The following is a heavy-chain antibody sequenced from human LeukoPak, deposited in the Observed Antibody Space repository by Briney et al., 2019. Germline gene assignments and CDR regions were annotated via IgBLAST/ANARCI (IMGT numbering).Heavy chain of an antibody. D-gene: IGHD2-21*01. CDR2: MNPNSGNT. CDR3: ASEPYCGGDCYSHFDY. Sequence: ASVKVSCKASGYTFTSYDINWVRQATGQGLEWMGWMNPNSGNTGYAQKFQGRVTITRNTSISTAYMELSSLRSEDTAVYYCASEPYCGGDCYSHFDYWGQGTLVTVSS. J-gene: IGHJ4*02. V-gene: IGHV1-8*03. CDR1: GYTFTSYD.